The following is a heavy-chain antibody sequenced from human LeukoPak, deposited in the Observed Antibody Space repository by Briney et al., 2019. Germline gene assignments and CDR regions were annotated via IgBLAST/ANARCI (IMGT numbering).Heavy chain of an antibody. V-gene: IGHV1-18*01. J-gene: IGHJ5*02. Sequence: GASVKVSCKASGYTFTSYGISWVRQAPGQGLEWMGWISAYNGNTNYAQKLQGRVTMTTDTSTSTAHMELRSLRSDDTAVYYCARVGYYGSGSYYISRWFDPWGQGTLVTVSS. D-gene: IGHD3-10*01. CDR2: ISAYNGNT. CDR1: GYTFTSYG. CDR3: ARVGYYGSGSYYISRWFDP.